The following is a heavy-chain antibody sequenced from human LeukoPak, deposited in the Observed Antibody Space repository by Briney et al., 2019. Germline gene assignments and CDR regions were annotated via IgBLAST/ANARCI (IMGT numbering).Heavy chain of an antibody. CDR1: GYTLTQLS. D-gene: IGHD3-3*01. CDR2: FDVEDGEI. Sequence: GASVKVSCKVSGYTLTQLSVHWVRQAPGKGLEWMGGFDVEDGEIIYAQKFQGRVTMTEDTSTDTAYMEPSSLRSEDTAVYYCATNRQIMILGVVIMPAFDIWGQGTMVTVSS. V-gene: IGHV1-24*01. J-gene: IGHJ3*02. CDR3: ATNRQIMILGVVIMPAFDI.